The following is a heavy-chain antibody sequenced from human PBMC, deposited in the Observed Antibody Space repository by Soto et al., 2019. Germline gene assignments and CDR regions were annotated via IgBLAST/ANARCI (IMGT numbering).Heavy chain of an antibody. CDR2: INPATGAA. D-gene: IGHD3-3*01. V-gene: IGHV1-2*02. Sequence: QLHLVQSGAVVKKPGASVTVSCSASGYPVTAYYMHWVRQAPGRGLEWRGGINPATGAAKYTQTFQGRVTMTRDPSTSKVFMELSGLTSEDTAVFYCARGGGVGVAGSAAFDMWGQGTLVTVSS. J-gene: IGHJ3*02. CDR3: ARGGGVGVAGSAAFDM. CDR1: GYPVTAYY.